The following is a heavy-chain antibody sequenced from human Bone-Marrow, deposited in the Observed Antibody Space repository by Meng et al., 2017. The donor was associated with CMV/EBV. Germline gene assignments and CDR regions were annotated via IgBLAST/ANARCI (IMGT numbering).Heavy chain of an antibody. Sequence: GESLKISCPASGLTFSSYAMHWVRQAPGKGLEWVAVISYDGSNKYYADSVKGRFTISRDNSKNTLYLQMNSLRAEDTAVYYCASETGDGGYFDYWGQGTLVTVSS. CDR2: ISYDGSNK. V-gene: IGHV3-30-3*01. J-gene: IGHJ4*02. CDR1: GLTFSSYA. D-gene: IGHD7-27*01. CDR3: ASETGDGGYFDY.